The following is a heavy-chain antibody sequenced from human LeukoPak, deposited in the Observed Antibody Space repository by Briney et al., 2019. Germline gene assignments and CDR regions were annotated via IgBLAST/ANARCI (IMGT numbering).Heavy chain of an antibody. Sequence: GGSLRLSCAASGFTFSSYSMNWVRQAPGKGLEWVAVIWYDGSNKYYADSVKGRFTISRDNSKNTLYLQMNCLRAEDTALYYCANNFDYWSQGTLVTVSS. V-gene: IGHV3-33*08. CDR2: IWYDGSNK. J-gene: IGHJ4*02. CDR1: GFTFSSYS. CDR3: ANNFDY.